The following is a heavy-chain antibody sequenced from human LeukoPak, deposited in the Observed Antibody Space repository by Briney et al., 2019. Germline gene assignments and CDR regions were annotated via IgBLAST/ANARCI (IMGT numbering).Heavy chain of an antibody. CDR3: ARDPPGPHGPVAGHNWFDP. CDR1: GFTLDDYA. CDR2: IWYEGSNK. J-gene: IGHJ5*02. Sequence: VGSLRLSCAASGFTLDDYAMHWVRQAPGKGLERVAGIWYEGSNKYYADSVKGRFTISRDNSKNTLYLQTNSLRAEDTAVYSCARDPPGPHGPVAGHNWFDPWGQGTLVTVSS. D-gene: IGHD6-19*01. V-gene: IGHV3-33*08.